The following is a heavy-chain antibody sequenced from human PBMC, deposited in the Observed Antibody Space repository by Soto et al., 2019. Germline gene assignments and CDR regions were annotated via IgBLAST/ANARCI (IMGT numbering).Heavy chain of an antibody. V-gene: IGHV4-31*03. Sequence: QVQLQESGPGLVKPSQTLSLTCTVSGGSISSGGYYWSWIRQHPGKGLEWIGYIYYSGSTHYNPSLKSRVTISVDTSKNQFSLKLSSVTAADTAVYYCARDGTKVRGVIGAFDIWGQGTMVTVSS. J-gene: IGHJ3*02. CDR2: IYYSGST. D-gene: IGHD3-10*01. CDR1: GGSISSGGYY. CDR3: ARDGTKVRGVIGAFDI.